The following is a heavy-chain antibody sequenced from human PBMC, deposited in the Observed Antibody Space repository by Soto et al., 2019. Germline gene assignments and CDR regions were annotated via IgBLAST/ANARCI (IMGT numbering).Heavy chain of an antibody. D-gene: IGHD6-6*01. V-gene: IGHV4-59*06. Sequence: SETLSLTCTVSGGSISSYYWSWIRHHPGKGLEWIGYIYDTESAYYNPSLKSRVTISMDTSENHFAMRLTSVTAADSAVYYCARASSSSSAPDSWGQGLQVTVSS. CDR1: GGSISSYY. CDR2: IYDTESA. J-gene: IGHJ4*02. CDR3: ARASSSSSAPDS.